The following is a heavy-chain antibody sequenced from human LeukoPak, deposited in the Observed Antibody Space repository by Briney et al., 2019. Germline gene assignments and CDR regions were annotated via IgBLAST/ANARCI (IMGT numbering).Heavy chain of an antibody. Sequence: GGSLRLSCAASGFTFSSYSMNWVRQAPGKGLEWVAFIRYDGSNKYYADSVKGRFTISRDNSKNTLYLQMNSLRAEDTAVYYCAKDAMIGWNSGPPYWGQGTLVTVSS. CDR1: GFTFSSYS. CDR2: IRYDGSNK. V-gene: IGHV3-30*02. CDR3: AKDAMIGWNSGPPY. D-gene: IGHD1-7*01. J-gene: IGHJ4*02.